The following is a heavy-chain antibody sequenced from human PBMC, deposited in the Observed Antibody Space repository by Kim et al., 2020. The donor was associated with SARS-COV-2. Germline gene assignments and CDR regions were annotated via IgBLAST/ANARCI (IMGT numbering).Heavy chain of an antibody. V-gene: IGHV3-74*01. CDR2: ISSDGSTT. CDR3: ARGIFRDGFDV. J-gene: IGHJ6*02. D-gene: IGHD2-15*01. CDR1: GFNFSHYW. Sequence: GGSLRLSCADSGFNFSHYWINWVRHAPGKGLVWVSRISSDGSTTHYADSVKGRFTLSRDNAENTLFLQMNSLRVEDTAVYFCARGIFRDGFDVWGQGTTVTVSS.